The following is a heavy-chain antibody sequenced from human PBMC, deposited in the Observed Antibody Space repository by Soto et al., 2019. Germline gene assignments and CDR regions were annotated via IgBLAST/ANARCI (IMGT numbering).Heavy chain of an antibody. J-gene: IGHJ6*02. CDR2: IYPGDSDT. D-gene: IGHD2-15*01. V-gene: IGHV5-51*01. CDR1: GYSFTSYW. CDR3: ARLLGYCSGGSCLYYYGMDV. Sequence: SLKISCKGSGYSFTSYWIGWVRQMPGKGLEWMGIIYPGDSDTSYSPSFQGQVTISADKSISTAYLQWSSLKASDTAMYYCARLLGYCSGGSCLYYYGMDVWGQGTTVTVSS.